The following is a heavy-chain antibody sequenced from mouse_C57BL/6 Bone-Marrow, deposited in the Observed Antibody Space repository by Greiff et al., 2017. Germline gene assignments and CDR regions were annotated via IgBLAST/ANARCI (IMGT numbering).Heavy chain of an antibody. V-gene: IGHV2-6-1*01. Sequence: VMLVESGPGLVAPSQSLSITCTVSGFSLTSYGVHWVRQPPGKGLEWLVVIWSDGSTTYNSALKSRLSISKDNSKSQVFLKMNSLQTDDTAMYYCARHGNYEEYYAMDYWGQGTSVTVSS. D-gene: IGHD2-1*01. CDR1: GFSLTSYG. J-gene: IGHJ4*01. CDR3: ARHGNYEEYYAMDY. CDR2: IWSDGST.